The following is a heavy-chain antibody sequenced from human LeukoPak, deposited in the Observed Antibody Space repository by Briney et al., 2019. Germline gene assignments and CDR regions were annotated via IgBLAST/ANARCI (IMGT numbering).Heavy chain of an antibody. CDR1: GFTVSSNY. CDR3: VRVSGFCTNGVCPSFDP. D-gene: IGHD2-8*01. Sequence: GGSLRLSCAASGFTVSSNYMSWVRQAPGEGLEWVSVIYSGGSTSYADSVKGRFAIFRDNSKNTLYLQMNSLRTEDTAVYYCVRVSGFCTNGVCPSFDPWGQGTLVTVSS. V-gene: IGHV3-66*02. J-gene: IGHJ5*02. CDR2: IYSGGST.